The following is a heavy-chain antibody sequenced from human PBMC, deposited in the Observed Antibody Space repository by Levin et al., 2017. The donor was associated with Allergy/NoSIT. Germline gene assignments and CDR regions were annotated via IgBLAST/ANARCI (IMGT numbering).Heavy chain of an antibody. D-gene: IGHD2-8*01. CDR1: GYTFTSYG. Sequence: ASVKVSCKASGYTFTSYGISWVRQAPGQGLEWMGWISAYNGNTNYAQKLQGRVTMTTDTSTSTAYMELRSLRSDDTAVYYCATAKYCTNGVCWEPFSVYWGQGTLVTVSS. J-gene: IGHJ4*02. V-gene: IGHV1-18*01. CDR2: ISAYNGNT. CDR3: ATAKYCTNGVCWEPFSVY.